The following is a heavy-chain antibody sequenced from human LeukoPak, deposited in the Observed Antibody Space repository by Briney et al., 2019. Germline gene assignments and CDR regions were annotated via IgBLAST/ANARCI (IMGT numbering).Heavy chain of an antibody. D-gene: IGHD3-9*01. CDR2: ISYDGSNK. Sequence: GGSLRLSCAASGFTFSSYGMHWVRQAPGKGLEWVAVISYDGSNKYYADSVKGRFTISRDNSKNTLYLQMNSLRAEDTAVYYCARDAVKLRYQQTHIDYWGQGTLVTVSS. CDR1: GFTFSSYG. V-gene: IGHV3-30*03. CDR3: ARDAVKLRYQQTHIDY. J-gene: IGHJ4*02.